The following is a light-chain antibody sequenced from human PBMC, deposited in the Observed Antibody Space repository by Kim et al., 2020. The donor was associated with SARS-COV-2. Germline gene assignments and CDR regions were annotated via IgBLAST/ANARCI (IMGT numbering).Light chain of an antibody. J-gene: IGKJ1*01. CDR1: QSISNY. V-gene: IGKV1-39*01. CDR2: AAS. CDR3: QQSYSTPGT. Sequence: ASVGDRVTITCRASQSISNYLNWYQQKPGKAPKLLIYAASSLQSGVPSRFSGSGSGTDFTLTISSLQPEDFATYYCQQSYSTPGTFGQGTKVDIK.